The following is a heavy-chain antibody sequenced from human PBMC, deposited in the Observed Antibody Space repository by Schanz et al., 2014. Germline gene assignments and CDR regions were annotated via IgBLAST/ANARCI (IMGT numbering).Heavy chain of an antibody. CDR3: ATGTMPGTFDI. CDR1: RSTFSSYT. Sequence: QVQLVHSGAEVKKPGSSVKVSCKASRSTFSSYTISWVRQARGQGLEWVGRFIPILDVGNYAQQFQGRVTFTADKSTSTAYMELSSLRYEDTALYYCATGTMPGTFDIWGQGTMVTVSS. CDR2: FIPILDVG. V-gene: IGHV1-69*02. D-gene: IGHD2-2*01. J-gene: IGHJ3*02.